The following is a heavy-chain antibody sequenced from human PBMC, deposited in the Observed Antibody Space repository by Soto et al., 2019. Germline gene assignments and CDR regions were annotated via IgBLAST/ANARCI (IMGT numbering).Heavy chain of an antibody. CDR2: KHTSGTT. V-gene: IGHV4-4*07. J-gene: IGHJ6*02. D-gene: IGHD3-16*01. CDR3: ARGGEFYVLDV. Sequence: ETLSLTCTVSGGSISGYYWTWIRQPAGKGLEWIGRKHTSGTTNYNPSLKSRVTMSIDTSTNQFSLNLSSVTAADTAVYYCARGGEFYVLDVWGQGTTVTVSS. CDR1: GGSISGYY.